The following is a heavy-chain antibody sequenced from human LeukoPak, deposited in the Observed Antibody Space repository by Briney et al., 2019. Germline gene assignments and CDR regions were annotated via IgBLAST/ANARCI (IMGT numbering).Heavy chain of an antibody. D-gene: IGHD6-13*01. Sequence: ASVKVSCKASGGTFCSDAISWVRQAPGQGLEWRGGIIPIFGTANFEQKFQGRVTITADESTSTAYMELSSLRSEDTAVYYCARVLGYSSSSVGWFDPWGQGTLVTVSS. CDR1: GGTFCSDA. V-gene: IGHV1-69*01. CDR3: ARVLGYSSSSVGWFDP. J-gene: IGHJ5*02. CDR2: IIPIFGTA.